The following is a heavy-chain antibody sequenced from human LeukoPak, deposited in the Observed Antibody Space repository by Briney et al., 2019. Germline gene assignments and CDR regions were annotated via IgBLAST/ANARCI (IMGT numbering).Heavy chain of an antibody. Sequence: PSETLSLTCAVYGGSFSGYYWSWIRQPPGKGLEWIGEINHSGSTNYNPSLKSRVTISVDTSKNQFSLKLSSVTAADTAVYHCASLLQGVDYWGQGTLVTVSS. CDR3: ASLLQGVDY. CDR1: GGSFSGYY. J-gene: IGHJ4*02. V-gene: IGHV4-34*01. D-gene: IGHD6-13*01. CDR2: INHSGST.